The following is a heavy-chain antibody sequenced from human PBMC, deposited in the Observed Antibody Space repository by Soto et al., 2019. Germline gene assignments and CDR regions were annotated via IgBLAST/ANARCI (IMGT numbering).Heavy chain of an antibody. CDR1: GGSISSSSYY. Sequence: PSETLSLTCTVSGGSISSSSYYWGWIRQPPGKGLEWIGSIYYSGSTYYNPSLKSRVTISVDTSKNQFSLKLSSVTAADTAVYYCGRSVVGATGEILYNAMDVWGQGTTVTVSS. CDR3: GRSVVGATGEILYNAMDV. CDR2: IYYSGST. V-gene: IGHV4-39*01. D-gene: IGHD1-26*01. J-gene: IGHJ6*02.